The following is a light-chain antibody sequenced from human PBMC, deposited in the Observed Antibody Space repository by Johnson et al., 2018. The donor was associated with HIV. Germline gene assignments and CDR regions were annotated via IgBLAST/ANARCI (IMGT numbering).Light chain of an antibody. Sequence: QSVLTQPPSVSAAPGQKVTISCSGSSSDMGNYAVSWYQQLPGTAPKLLIYENNKRPSGIPDRFSGSKSGTSATLGITGLQTGDEADYYCATWDGSLTIGGVVGTGTKITVL. CDR3: ATWDGSLTIGGV. V-gene: IGLV1-51*02. CDR2: ENN. J-gene: IGLJ1*01. CDR1: SSDMGNYA.